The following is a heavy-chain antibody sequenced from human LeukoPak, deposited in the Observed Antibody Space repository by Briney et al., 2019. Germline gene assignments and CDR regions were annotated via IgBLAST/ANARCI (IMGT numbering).Heavy chain of an antibody. D-gene: IGHD3-22*01. CDR1: GFTVNNKY. CDR2: IYNDGRT. CDR3: ARGLFLSVYLDAFDI. J-gene: IGHJ3*02. V-gene: IGHV3-53*01. Sequence: GGSLRLSCAASGFTVNNKYMTWVRQAPGKGLEWVSLIYNDGRTYYADSVKGRCTISRDNLKNVLYLQMNSLKVEDTALYYCARGLFLSVYLDAFDIWGQGTVVTVSS.